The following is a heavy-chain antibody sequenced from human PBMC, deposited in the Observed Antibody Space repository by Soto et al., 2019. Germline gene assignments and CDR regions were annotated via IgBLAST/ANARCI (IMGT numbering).Heavy chain of an antibody. CDR3: ARVRGYCSGGSCFSHYYYGMDV. V-gene: IGHV4-34*01. CDR2: INHSGST. Sequence: SETLSLTCAVYGGSFSGYYWSWIRQPPGKGLEWIGEINHSGSTNYNPSLKSRVTISVDTSKNQFSLKLSSVTAADTAVYYCARVRGYCSGGSCFSHYYYGMDVWGQGTTVTVSS. D-gene: IGHD2-15*01. J-gene: IGHJ6*02. CDR1: GGSFSGYY.